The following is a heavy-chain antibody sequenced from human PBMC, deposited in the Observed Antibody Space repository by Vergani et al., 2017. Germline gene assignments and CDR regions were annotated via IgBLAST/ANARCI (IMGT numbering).Heavy chain of an antibody. CDR3: VRDPWESGGPYSGC. V-gene: IGHV4-38-2*02. CDR1: GYSISSGYY. CDR2: ISHSGYT. D-gene: IGHD2-15*01. J-gene: IGHJ4*02. Sequence: QVQLQESGPGLLKPSETLSLTCTVSGYSISSGYYWGWIRQPPGKGLEWIGSISHSGYTFYNQSLKSRVSMSVDTSKNPFSLRVNSVTAADTAVYYCVRDPWESGGPYSGCWGRGTLVSVSS.